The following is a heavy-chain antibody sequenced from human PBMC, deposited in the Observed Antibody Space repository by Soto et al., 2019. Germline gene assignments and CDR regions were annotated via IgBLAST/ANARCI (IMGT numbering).Heavy chain of an antibody. CDR1: GFTFSNIA. V-gene: IGHV3-30-3*01. J-gene: IGHJ4*02. CDR2: ISYDGTYR. Sequence: QAQLVESGGGVVQPGRSLSLSCAAYGFTFSNIAMHWVRQAPGKGLEWVAAISYDGTYRPYADFARGRFTISRDNSQKTLYLEMNSLRPEDTALYYCATDRALGATLVAIDFWGQGTLVTVSS. D-gene: IGHD1-26*01. CDR3: ATDRALGATLVAIDF.